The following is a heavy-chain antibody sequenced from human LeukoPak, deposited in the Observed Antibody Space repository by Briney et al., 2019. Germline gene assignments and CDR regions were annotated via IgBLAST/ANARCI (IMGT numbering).Heavy chain of an antibody. V-gene: IGHV3-15*01. CDR2: IKSKADGGTT. Sequence: GGSLRLSCAASGFTFSNALMSWVRQAPGKGLEWVGRIKSKADGGTTDHAAPVKGRFTISRDDSKNTLYLQMNSLKTEDTAVYYCTTPTRLYCSSTSCPFDPWGQGTLVTVSS. J-gene: IGHJ5*02. D-gene: IGHD2-2*01. CDR3: TTPTRLYCSSTSCPFDP. CDR1: GFTFSNAL.